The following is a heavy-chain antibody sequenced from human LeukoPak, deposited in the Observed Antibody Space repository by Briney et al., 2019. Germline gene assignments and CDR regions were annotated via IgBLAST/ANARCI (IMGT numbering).Heavy chain of an antibody. CDR3: AKDPVA. V-gene: IGHV3-23*01. J-gene: IGHJ4*02. Sequence: GGSLRLSCAASGLTFSIYVMNWVRQAPGKGLEWVSAISGSGDSTYYADFVKGRFTISRDNSKNTLYLQMNSLRAEDTAVYYCAKDPVAWGQGTLVTVSS. CDR2: ISGSGDST. D-gene: IGHD4-23*01. CDR1: GLTFSIYV.